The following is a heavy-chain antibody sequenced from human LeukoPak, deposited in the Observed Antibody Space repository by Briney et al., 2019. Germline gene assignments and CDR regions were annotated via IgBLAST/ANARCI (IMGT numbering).Heavy chain of an antibody. D-gene: IGHD6-19*01. CDR2: IYYSGST. J-gene: IGHJ5*02. CDR3: ARVSGWFTNWFDP. V-gene: IGHV4-39*01. Sequence: SETLSLTCTVSGGSISSSSYYWGWIRQPPGKGLEWIGSIYYSGSTYYNPSLKSRVTISVDTSKNQFSLKLSSVTAADTAVYYCARVSGWFTNWFDPWGQGALVTVSS. CDR1: GGSISSSSYY.